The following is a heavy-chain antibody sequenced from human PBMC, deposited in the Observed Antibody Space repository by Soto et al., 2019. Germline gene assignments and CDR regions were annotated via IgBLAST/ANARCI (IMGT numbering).Heavy chain of an antibody. J-gene: IGHJ4*02. CDR2: IYGNGDGA. Sequence: EVQLLESGGGLIQPGGSLRLSCAASGFFFATYTMNWVRQAPGKGLEWIAGIYGNGDGAVYAASVKGRVTISRDNSKNTLYLQMSSLRADDTAVYYCTKDRVPDSRWNFDYWGQGTLVLVSS. D-gene: IGHD2-2*01. V-gene: IGHV3-23*01. CDR1: GFFFATYT. CDR3: TKDRVPDSRWNFDY.